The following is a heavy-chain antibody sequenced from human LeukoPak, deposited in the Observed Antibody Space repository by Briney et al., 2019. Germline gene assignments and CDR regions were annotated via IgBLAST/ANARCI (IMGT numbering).Heavy chain of an antibody. CDR2: INHSGST. CDR1: GYSISSGYY. CDR3: AGHVPLDTFTFGGVITHFDY. V-gene: IGHV4-38-2*02. J-gene: IGHJ4*02. D-gene: IGHD3-16*01. Sequence: SETLSLTCTVSGYSISSGYYWGWIRQPPGKGLEWIGEINHSGSTNYNPSLKSRVTISVDTSKNQFSLKLSSVTAADTAVYYCAGHVPLDTFTFGGVITHFDYWGQGTLVTVSS.